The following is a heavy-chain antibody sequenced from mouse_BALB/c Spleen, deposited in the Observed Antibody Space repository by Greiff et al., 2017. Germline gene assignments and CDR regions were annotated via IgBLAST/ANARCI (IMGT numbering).Heavy chain of an antibody. Sequence: DVQLVESGGGLVQPGGSRKLSCAASGFTFSSFGMHWVRQAPEKGLEWVAYISSGSSTIYYADTVKGRFTISKDNPKNTLFLQMTSLRSEDTAMYYCARNLYDGYYVGFAYWGQGTLVTVSA. D-gene: IGHD2-3*01. CDR3: ARNLYDGYYVGFAY. CDR2: ISSGSSTI. CDR1: GFTFSSFG. J-gene: IGHJ3*01. V-gene: IGHV5-17*02.